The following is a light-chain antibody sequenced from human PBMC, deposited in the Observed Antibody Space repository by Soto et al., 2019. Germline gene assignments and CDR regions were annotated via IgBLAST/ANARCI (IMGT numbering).Light chain of an antibody. J-gene: IGKJ2*01. CDR1: QSISSY. CDR3: QQSYSTPYT. V-gene: IGKV1-39*01. CDR2: SAS. Sequence: DIQMTQSPSSLSASVGDRVTITCRASQSISSYLNWYQQIPGKAPKLLIYSASSLQGGVPSRFSGSGSGTDFTLTISSLQPEDFATYYCQQSYSTPYTFGQGNKLEIK.